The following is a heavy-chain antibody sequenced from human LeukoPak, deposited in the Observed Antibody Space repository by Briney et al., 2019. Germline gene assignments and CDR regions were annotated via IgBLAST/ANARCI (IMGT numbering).Heavy chain of an antibody. V-gene: IGHV3-48*03. Sequence: GGSLRLSCAASGFTFSSYEMNWVRQAPGKGLEWVSYISSSGSTIYYADSVKGRFTISRDNAKNSLYLQMNSLRVEDTAVYYCARDGGYCSSTSCYVYYFDYWGQGTLVTVSS. CDR1: GFTFSSYE. CDR2: ISSSGSTI. CDR3: ARDGGYCSSTSCYVYYFDY. D-gene: IGHD2-2*01. J-gene: IGHJ4*02.